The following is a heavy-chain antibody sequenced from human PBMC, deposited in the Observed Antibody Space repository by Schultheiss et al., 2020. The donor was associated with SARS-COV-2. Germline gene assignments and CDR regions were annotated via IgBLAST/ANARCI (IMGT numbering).Heavy chain of an antibody. D-gene: IGHD3-10*01. V-gene: IGHV3-23*01. CDR2: ISGSGGST. Sequence: GGSLRLSCAASGFTFSNAWMSWVRQAPGKGLEWVSAISGSGGSTYYADSVKGRFTISRDNSRDTLYLQMNSLRPADTAVYYCARVVGSGRNWFDPWGQGTLVTVSS. CDR3: ARVVGSGRNWFDP. J-gene: IGHJ5*02. CDR1: GFTFSNAW.